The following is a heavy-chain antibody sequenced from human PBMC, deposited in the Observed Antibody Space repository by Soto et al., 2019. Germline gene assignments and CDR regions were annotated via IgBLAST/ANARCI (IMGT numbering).Heavy chain of an antibody. J-gene: IGHJ4*02. CDR2: SDPEDGET. Sequence: ASVKVSCKVSGYTLTELSMHWVRQTPGKGLEWMGGSDPEDGETIYAQKFQGRVTMTEDTSTDTVYMELSSLRSEDTAVYYCATVLRRGYPRTWYFFDFSGQGTLVPVSS. D-gene: IGHD3-22*01. V-gene: IGHV1-24*01. CDR1: GYTLTELS. CDR3: ATVLRRGYPRTWYFFDF.